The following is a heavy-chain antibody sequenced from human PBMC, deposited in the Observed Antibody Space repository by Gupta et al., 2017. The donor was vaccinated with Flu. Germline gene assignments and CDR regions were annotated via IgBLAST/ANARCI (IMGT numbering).Heavy chain of an antibody. V-gene: IGHV4-39*01. D-gene: IGHD3-22*01. Sequence: PWKELEWSGNGYDSGGTHYNPALKSRVTISLDTSRSEFSLKLSSVTAADTAVYYCARHKNSYDSSGPPGWFDPWGQGTLVTVSS. CDR2: GYDSGGT. J-gene: IGHJ5*02. CDR3: ARHKNSYDSSGPPGWFDP.